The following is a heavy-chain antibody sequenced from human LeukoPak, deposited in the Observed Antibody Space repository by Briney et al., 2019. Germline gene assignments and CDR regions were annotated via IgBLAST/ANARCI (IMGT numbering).Heavy chain of an antibody. D-gene: IGHD1-26*01. J-gene: IGHJ4*02. CDR1: GGSISISNYY. CDR2: IYYSGST. CDR3: ARRAYSAAYWRHFDY. V-gene: IGHV4-39*02. Sequence: PSETLSLTCAVSGGSISISNYYWVWIRQPPGKGLEWIGNIYYSGSTYYNPSLKSRVTISVDTSKNHFSLKLSSVTAADTAVYFCARRAYSAAYWRHFDYWGQGTLVTVSS.